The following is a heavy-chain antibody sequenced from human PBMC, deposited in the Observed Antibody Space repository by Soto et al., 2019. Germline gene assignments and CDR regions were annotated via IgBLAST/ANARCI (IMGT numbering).Heavy chain of an antibody. V-gene: IGHV1-69*06. CDR2: IIPIFTTP. J-gene: IGHJ4*02. D-gene: IGHD6-19*01. Sequence: QVQQEESGAEVRKPGSSVKVSCKASGGTFSTYGISWVRQAPGRGLDWMGGIIPIFTTPNYAEKFQARVTRTANKSTNTAYRELSSLPSEDSAVYYCVRAPHSSRWKRLTNFDQWGPGTLGIASS. CDR3: VRAPHSSRWKRLTNFDQ. CDR1: GGTFSTYG.